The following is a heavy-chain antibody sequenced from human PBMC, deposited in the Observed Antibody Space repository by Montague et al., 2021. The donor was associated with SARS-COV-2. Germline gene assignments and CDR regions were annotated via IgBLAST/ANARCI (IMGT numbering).Heavy chain of an antibody. CDR3: AMRGGALDAFDI. CDR2: IYYSGST. J-gene: IGHJ3*02. CDR1: GGSIRTSSYY. Sequence: SETLSLTSTVSGGSIRTSSYYWGCIRQPPGKGLVWIGSIYYSGSTYYNPSLKSRVTISVDTSKNQFSLKLSSVTASDTAVYYCAMRGGALDAFDIWGQGTMVIVSS. V-gene: IGHV4-39*01. D-gene: IGHD4-17*01.